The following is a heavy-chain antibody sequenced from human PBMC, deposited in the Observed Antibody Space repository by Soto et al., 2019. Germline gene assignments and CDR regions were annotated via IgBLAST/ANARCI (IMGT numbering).Heavy chain of an antibody. CDR1: GYTFIGYY. D-gene: IGHD2-15*01. J-gene: IGHJ6*02. V-gene: IGHV1-2*04. Sequence: QVQLVQSGAEVKKPGASVKVSCKASGYTFIGYYMHWVRQALGQGLEWMGWINPNSGGTNYAQKFQGWVTMTRDTSISTAYMELSRLRSDDTAVYYCAKSLVAYYYYGMDVWGQGTTVTVSS. CDR3: AKSLVAYYYYGMDV. CDR2: INPNSGGT.